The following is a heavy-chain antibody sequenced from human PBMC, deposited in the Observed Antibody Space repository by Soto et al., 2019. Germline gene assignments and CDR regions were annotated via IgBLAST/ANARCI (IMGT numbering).Heavy chain of an antibody. CDR2: ISGSGGST. CDR3: AKGEEAYYDFWSGYWAGSAFDI. D-gene: IGHD3-3*01. J-gene: IGHJ3*02. CDR1: GFTFSSYA. Sequence: GGSLRLSCAASGFTFSSYAMSWVRQAPGKGLEWVSAISGSGGSTYYADSVKGRFTISRDNSKNTLYLQMNSLRAEDTAVYYCAKGEEAYYDFWSGYWAGSAFDIWGQGTMVTVSS. V-gene: IGHV3-23*01.